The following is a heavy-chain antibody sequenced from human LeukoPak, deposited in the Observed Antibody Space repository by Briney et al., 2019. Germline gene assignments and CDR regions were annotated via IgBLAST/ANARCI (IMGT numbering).Heavy chain of an antibody. CDR3: ARPPPGQGFDY. V-gene: IGHV3-74*03. CDR2: INTDGSII. D-gene: IGHD3-10*01. J-gene: IGHJ4*02. Sequence: GGSLRLSCVVSGFTFRSYWMHWVRQVPGKGLLWVSRINTDGSIITYADSVKGRFTISRDNAKNTLYLGMNSLTAADTGVYYCARPPPGQGFDYWGQGTLVTVSS. CDR1: GFTFRSYW.